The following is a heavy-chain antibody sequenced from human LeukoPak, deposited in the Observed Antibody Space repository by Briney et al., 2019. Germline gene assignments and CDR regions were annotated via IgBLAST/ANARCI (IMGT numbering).Heavy chain of an antibody. CDR3: GRHRRDSSGWKYYFDY. D-gene: IGHD6-19*01. J-gene: IGHJ4*02. V-gene: IGHV4-39*01. Sequence: SSDPLSLTCTVSGGSISSSSYYWGWVRQPPGKGLQWIGSIDYSGSTYYNPSLKSRVTISVDTSKNKFSLKLSSVADADTDVYYCGRHRRDSSGWKYYFDYWGQGTLVTVSS. CDR1: GGSISSSSYY. CDR2: IDYSGST.